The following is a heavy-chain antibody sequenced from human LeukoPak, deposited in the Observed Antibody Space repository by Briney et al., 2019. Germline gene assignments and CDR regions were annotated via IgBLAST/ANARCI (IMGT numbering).Heavy chain of an antibody. V-gene: IGHV3-74*01. Sequence: GGSLRLSCAAAGFTFSIYWVHWVRQAPGKGLVWVPSINSDGSSTSYADSVKGRFTTSRDNAKNTLYLQMNTLRAEDTAVYYCASLDYWGQGTPVTVSS. CDR1: GFTFSIYW. CDR2: INSDGSST. J-gene: IGHJ4*02. CDR3: ASLDY.